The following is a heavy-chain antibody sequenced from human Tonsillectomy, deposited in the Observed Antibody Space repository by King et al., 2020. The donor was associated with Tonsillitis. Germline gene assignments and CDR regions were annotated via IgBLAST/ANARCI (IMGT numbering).Heavy chain of an antibody. J-gene: IGHJ4*02. CDR2: ISSYSGNT. D-gene: IGHD3-10*01. Sequence: VQLVESGAEVKKPGASVRVSCKASGYTFTSYGISWVRQAPGQGLEWMGWISSYSGNTNYAQTLQGRFTMTTDTSTNTAYMDLRSLRSEDTAVYYCARGPYAYGAGSYLLQWGQGTLVTVSS. V-gene: IGHV1-18*04. CDR1: GYTFTSYG. CDR3: ARGPYAYGAGSYLLQ.